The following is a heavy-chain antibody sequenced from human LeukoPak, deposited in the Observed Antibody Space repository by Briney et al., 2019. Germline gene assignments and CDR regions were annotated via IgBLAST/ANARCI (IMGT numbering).Heavy chain of an antibody. D-gene: IGHD3-22*01. CDR3: ATGYYYDSSGPPFGY. CDR2: FDPEDGET. J-gene: IGHJ4*02. V-gene: IGHV1-24*01. Sequence: ASVKVSCKVSGYTLTELSMHWVRQAPGKGLEWMGGFDPEDGETIYAQKFQGRVTMTEDTSTDTAYMELSSLRSEDTAVYYCATGYYYDSSGPPFGYWGQGTLVTVSS. CDR1: GYTLTELS.